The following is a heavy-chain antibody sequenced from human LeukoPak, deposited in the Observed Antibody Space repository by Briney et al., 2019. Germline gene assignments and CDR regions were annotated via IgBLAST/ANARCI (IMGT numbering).Heavy chain of an antibody. Sequence: PSQTLSLTCTVSGGSISSGDYYWSWIRQPPGKGLEWIGYIYYSGSTYSNPSLKSRVTISVDTSKNQFSLKLSSVTAADTAVYYCARELGGNSGGGIDYWGQGTLVTVSS. CDR3: ARELGGNSGGGIDY. D-gene: IGHD4-23*01. CDR1: GGSISSGDYY. V-gene: IGHV4-30-4*01. CDR2: IYYSGST. J-gene: IGHJ4*02.